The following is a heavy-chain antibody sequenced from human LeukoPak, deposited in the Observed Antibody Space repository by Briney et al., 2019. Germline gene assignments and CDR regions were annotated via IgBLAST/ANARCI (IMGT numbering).Heavy chain of an antibody. D-gene: IGHD2-2*01. Sequence: ASVKVSCKASGYTFTDYYVYWVQQAPGKGLEWMGRIDPEDDETIYAEKFQGRVTISVDTSTDTAYMELSSLRSEDTAVYYCATDSGYCSSVRCDPRPLEYWGQGTLVTVSS. J-gene: IGHJ4*02. CDR1: GYTFTDYY. V-gene: IGHV1-69-2*01. CDR3: ATDSGYCSSVRCDPRPLEY. CDR2: IDPEDDET.